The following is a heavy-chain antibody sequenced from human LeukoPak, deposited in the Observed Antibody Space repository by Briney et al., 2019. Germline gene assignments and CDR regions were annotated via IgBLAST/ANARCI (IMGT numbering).Heavy chain of an antibody. Sequence: GGTLRLSCAASGFTFSSYGMSWVRRAPGKGLEWVSAISGSGGSTYYADSVKGRFTISRDNSKNTLYLQMNSLRAEDTAVYYCAREKLWSGYFDYWGQGTLVTVSS. CDR1: GFTFSSYG. CDR2: ISGSGGST. V-gene: IGHV3-23*01. CDR3: AREKLWSGYFDY. J-gene: IGHJ4*02. D-gene: IGHD3-3*01.